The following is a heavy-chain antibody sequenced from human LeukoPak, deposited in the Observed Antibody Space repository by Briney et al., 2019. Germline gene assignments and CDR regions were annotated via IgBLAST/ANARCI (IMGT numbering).Heavy chain of an antibody. J-gene: IGHJ6*03. V-gene: IGHV4-4*07. Sequence: PSETLSLTCTVSGGSLSSYYWSWIRQPAGKGLEWIGRIYTSGSTNYNPSLKSRVTISVDKSKNQFSLKLSSVTAADTAVYYCARVVVNSSSSYYYYYMDVWGKGTTVTVSS. D-gene: IGHD6-13*01. CDR1: GGSLSSYY. CDR2: IYTSGST. CDR3: ARVVVNSSSSYYYYYMDV.